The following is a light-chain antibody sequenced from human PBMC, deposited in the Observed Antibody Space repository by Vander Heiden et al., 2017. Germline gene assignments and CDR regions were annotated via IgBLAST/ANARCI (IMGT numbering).Light chain of an antibody. CDR3: RQDYNFPRT. V-gene: IGKV1-6*01. J-gene: IGKJ1*01. CDR1: QGIRND. CDR2: AAS. Sequence: AIQMLPSPSSLSASVGDRVTITCRASQGIRNDLGWYQQKPGKAPKLLIYAASSLQSGVPSRFSGSGSGTDFTLTISSLQPEDFATYHCRQDYNFPRTFGQGTKVEIK.